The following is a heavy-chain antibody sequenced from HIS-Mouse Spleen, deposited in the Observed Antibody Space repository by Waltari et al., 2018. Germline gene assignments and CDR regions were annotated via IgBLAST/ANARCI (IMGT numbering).Heavy chain of an antibody. J-gene: IGHJ4*02. Sequence: QVQLQESGPGLVKPSQTLSLTCTVSGGSISSGGYYWSWIRQHPGKGLEWIGYIYYSGRTYYNPSHKSRVTISVDTSKNQFSLKLSSVTAADTAVYYCARGEGRELKVDYWGQGTLVTVSS. CDR1: GGSISSGGYY. D-gene: IGHD1-7*01. CDR2: IYYSGRT. V-gene: IGHV4-31*03. CDR3: ARGEGRELKVDY.